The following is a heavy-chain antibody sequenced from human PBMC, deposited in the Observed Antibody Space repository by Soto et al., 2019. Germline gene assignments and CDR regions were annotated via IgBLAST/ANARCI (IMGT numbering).Heavy chain of an antibody. Sequence: TVGSLRLSCAASGFTFSSYWMSWVRQAPGKGLEWVANIKQDGSEKYYVDSVKGRFTISRDNAKNSLYLQMNSLRAEDTAVYYCARQIAAAGPSFDYWGQGTLVTVSS. D-gene: IGHD6-13*01. V-gene: IGHV3-7*01. J-gene: IGHJ4*02. CDR3: ARQIAAAGPSFDY. CDR1: GFTFSSYW. CDR2: IKQDGSEK.